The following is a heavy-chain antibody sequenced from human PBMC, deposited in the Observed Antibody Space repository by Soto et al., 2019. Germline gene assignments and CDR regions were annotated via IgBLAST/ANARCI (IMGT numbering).Heavy chain of an antibody. J-gene: IGHJ6*02. Sequence: SETLSVTCTVSGGSISSGDYYWSWIRQPPGKGLEWIGHIYYSGSTNYNPSLKSRVTISVDTSKNQFSLKLSSVTAADTAVYYCARPLYSYGPMDVWGQGTTVTVSS. D-gene: IGHD5-18*01. CDR1: GGSISSGDYY. V-gene: IGHV4-61*08. CDR2: IYYSGST. CDR3: ARPLYSYGPMDV.